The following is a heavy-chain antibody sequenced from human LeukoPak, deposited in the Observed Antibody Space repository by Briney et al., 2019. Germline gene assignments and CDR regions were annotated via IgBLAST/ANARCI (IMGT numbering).Heavy chain of an antibody. J-gene: IGHJ4*02. CDR2: LNIDGSRT. CDR1: GFTFSSYW. Sequence: PGGSLRLSCAASGFTFSSYWMHWVRQAPGRGLVWVSRLNIDGSRTDYADSVKGRFTISRDNAKNTLYLQMNSLRAEDTAVYYCVRDQAYCGGDCYSLGYWGQGTLVTVSS. CDR3: VRDQAYCGGDCYSLGY. D-gene: IGHD2-21*02. V-gene: IGHV3-74*01.